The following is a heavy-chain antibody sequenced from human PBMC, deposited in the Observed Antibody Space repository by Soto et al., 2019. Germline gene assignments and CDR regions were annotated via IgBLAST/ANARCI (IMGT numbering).Heavy chain of an antibody. CDR3: ASRRLAAPGDYPFDS. Sequence: SETLSLTCTVSGGSLNTSHYWGWIRPPPGKGLEWIGSVYNSGNAYFNPPLKSRVAISVDTSTQQLSLNLLSVTAADTAVYYCASRRLAAPGDYPFDSWGQGILVTVSS. V-gene: IGHV4-39*01. D-gene: IGHD6-13*01. CDR2: VYNSGNA. J-gene: IGHJ4*02. CDR1: GGSLNTSHY.